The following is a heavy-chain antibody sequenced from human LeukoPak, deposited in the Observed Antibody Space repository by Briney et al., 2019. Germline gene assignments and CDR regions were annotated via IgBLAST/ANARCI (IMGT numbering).Heavy chain of an antibody. D-gene: IGHD2/OR15-2a*01. CDR2: INSDGSWT. CDR3: VSFYETY. CDR1: GNYW. V-gene: IGHV3-74*01. Sequence: GGSLRLSCAASGNYWMHWVRRASGKGLVWVSHINSDGSWTSYADSVKGRFTISKDNAKNTVYLQMNSLRAEDTAVYYCVSFYETYWGRGTLVTVSS. J-gene: IGHJ4*02.